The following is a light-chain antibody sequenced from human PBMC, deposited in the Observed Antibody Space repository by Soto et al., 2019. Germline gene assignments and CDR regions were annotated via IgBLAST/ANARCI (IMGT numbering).Light chain of an antibody. J-gene: IGKJ5*01. CDR2: DAS. CDR1: QNIWRL. Sequence: DIQMTQSPSSVSAAVGDRVTITCRASQNIWRLLAWYQKKPGKAPNLLIYDASRLQSGVPSRFSGSGGATDFTLSISSVQPEDFATYFCQQSYMDPITFGQGTRLEIK. V-gene: IGKV1-12*01. CDR3: QQSYMDPIT.